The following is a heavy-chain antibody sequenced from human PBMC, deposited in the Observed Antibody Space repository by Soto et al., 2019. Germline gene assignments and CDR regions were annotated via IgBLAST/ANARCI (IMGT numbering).Heavy chain of an antibody. J-gene: IGHJ5*02. Sequence: PSETLSLTCTVSGAYVSSGTYYWRWLRQTPGKGLEWIGDIYFSGSTKYNPSLQSRVTISVDTSNNQFSLKLSSVTAADTAVYFCSRGPPRVHWFDPWGQGTPVTVSS. CDR3: SRGPPRVHWFDP. CDR1: GAYVSSGTYY. CDR2: IYFSGST. V-gene: IGHV4-61*01.